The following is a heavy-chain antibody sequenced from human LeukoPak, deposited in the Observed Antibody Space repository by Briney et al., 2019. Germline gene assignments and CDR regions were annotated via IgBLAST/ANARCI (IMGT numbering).Heavy chain of an antibody. J-gene: IGHJ4*02. CDR2: IWYDGSNK. CDR1: GFTFSSYG. Sequence: GRSLRLSCAASGFTFSSYGMHWVRQAPGKGLEWVAVIWYDGSNKYYADSVKGRFTISRDNSKNTLYLQMNSLRAEDTAIYYCAKRWSYIDYWGQGALVTVSS. CDR3: AKRWSYIDY. V-gene: IGHV3-33*06. D-gene: IGHD5-24*01.